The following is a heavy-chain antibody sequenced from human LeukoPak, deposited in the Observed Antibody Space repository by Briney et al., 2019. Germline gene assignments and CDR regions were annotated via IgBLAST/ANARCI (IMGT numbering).Heavy chain of an antibody. Sequence: AASAKVSCKASGYTFTSYYMHWVRHAPGQGLEWMGIINPSGGSTSYAQKFQGRVTMTRDTSTSTVYMELSSLRSEDTAVYYCARGDPNDAFDIWGQGTMVTVSS. CDR1: GYTFTSYY. V-gene: IGHV1-46*01. CDR2: INPSGGST. J-gene: IGHJ3*02. CDR3: ARGDPNDAFDI.